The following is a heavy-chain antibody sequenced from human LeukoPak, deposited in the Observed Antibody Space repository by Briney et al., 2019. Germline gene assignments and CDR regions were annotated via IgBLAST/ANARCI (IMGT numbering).Heavy chain of an antibody. CDR1: GGSISGYY. CDR3: ARDRPGTGAFDV. Sequence: SETLSLTCTVSGGSISGYYWSWIRQPPGKGLEWLGNIYHSGSTNYNPSLKSRVTISGDTSKNHVSLKLNSVAAADTAVYYCARDRPGTGAFDVWGQGSIVTVAS. D-gene: IGHD1-1*01. CDR2: IYHSGST. V-gene: IGHV4-59*01. J-gene: IGHJ3*01.